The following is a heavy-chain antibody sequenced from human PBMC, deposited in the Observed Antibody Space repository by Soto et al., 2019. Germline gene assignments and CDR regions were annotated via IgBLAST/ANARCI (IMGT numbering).Heavy chain of an antibody. Sequence: QLQESGPGLVKPSETLSLTCTVSGGSIISDYWSWIRQPPGKGLEWIGYISYSGSTNYNPSLKSLVTISVDTSKNQCSLKLFSVTAADTAVYYCARVLSGSSLFDYWGQGTLVTVSS. CDR2: ISYSGST. J-gene: IGHJ4*02. CDR1: GGSIISDY. CDR3: ARVLSGSSLFDY. V-gene: IGHV4-59*01. D-gene: IGHD1-26*01.